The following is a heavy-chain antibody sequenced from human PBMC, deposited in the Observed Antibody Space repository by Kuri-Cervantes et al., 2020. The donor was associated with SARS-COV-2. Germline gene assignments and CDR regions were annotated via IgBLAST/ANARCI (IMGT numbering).Heavy chain of an antibody. CDR3: AGELGSCFDY. CDR2: LRYDGSSK. V-gene: IGHV3-30*02. CDR1: GSTFSSYG. D-gene: IGHD7-27*01. J-gene: IGHJ4*02. Sequence: GGSLRLSCAASGSTFSSYGMLWVRQAPGKGQGWVAFLRYDGSSKYYADSVKGRFTISRDNSKNTLYLQMNSRRAEDTAVYYCAGELGSCFDYWGQGTLVTVSS.